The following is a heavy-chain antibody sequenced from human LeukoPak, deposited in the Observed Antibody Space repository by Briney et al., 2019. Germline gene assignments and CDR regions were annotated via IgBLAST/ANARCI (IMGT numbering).Heavy chain of an antibody. J-gene: IGHJ4*02. Sequence: GGSLRLSCAASGFTFSSYGINWVRQAPGKGLEWVSSIDVGSYAYYANSVKGRFTISRDNAKNSLYLQMNSLRVGDTAVYYCATEGIVGGGAHFDYWGQGTLVTVSS. CDR1: GFTFSSYG. D-gene: IGHD1-26*01. CDR2: IDVGSYA. V-gene: IGHV3-21*01. CDR3: ATEGIVGGGAHFDY.